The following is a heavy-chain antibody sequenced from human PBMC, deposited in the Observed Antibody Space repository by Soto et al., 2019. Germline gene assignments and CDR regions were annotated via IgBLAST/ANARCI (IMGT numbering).Heavy chain of an antibody. Sequence: SETLSLTCAVYGGSFSDYSYTWIRQSPGKGLEWIGEINHGGSTHYNPSLKSRVTILVDTSKNQFSLRLSSVAAADTAVYYCARGGLPAAPQPNNSYYYYSYMDVWGKGTTVTVSS. CDR1: GGSFSDYS. D-gene: IGHD2-2*01. CDR2: INHGGST. J-gene: IGHJ6*03. CDR3: ARGGLPAAPQPNNSYYYYSYMDV. V-gene: IGHV4-34*01.